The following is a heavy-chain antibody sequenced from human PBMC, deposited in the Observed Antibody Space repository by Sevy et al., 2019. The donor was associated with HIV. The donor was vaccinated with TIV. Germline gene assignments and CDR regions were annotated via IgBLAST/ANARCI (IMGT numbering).Heavy chain of an antibody. J-gene: IGHJ4*02. Sequence: ASVKVSCKASGYTFTSNYMHWVRQAPGQGLEWMGQINPSGGTTTYAQKFQGGVSMTRDTSTSTVYMDLSSLRSEDTAVYYCARLYSCGGSCYYFDLWGQGTLVTVSS. CDR2: INPSGGTT. CDR1: GYTFTSNY. V-gene: IGHV1-46*01. CDR3: ARLYSCGGSCYYFDL. D-gene: IGHD2-15*01.